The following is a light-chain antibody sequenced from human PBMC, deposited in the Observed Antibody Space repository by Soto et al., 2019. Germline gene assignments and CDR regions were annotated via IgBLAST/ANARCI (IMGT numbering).Light chain of an antibody. CDR2: DAS. CDR1: QDISNY. CDR3: QQYDNLPS. V-gene: IGKV1-33*01. Sequence: EMRMSQSQSSLSAAVGDRVTITFQASQDISNYLNWYQQKSGKAPKLLIYDASNLETGVPSRFSGSGSGTDFTFTISSLQPEDIATYYCQQYDNLPSFGQGTRLEIK. J-gene: IGKJ5*01.